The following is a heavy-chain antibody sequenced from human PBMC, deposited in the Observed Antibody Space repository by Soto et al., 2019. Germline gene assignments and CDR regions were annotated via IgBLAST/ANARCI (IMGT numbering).Heavy chain of an antibody. Sequence: VQLQESGPGLVKASETLSLTCTVSGGSLSGGSYYWNWIRQPPGKQMEWIGYIYDSGATKYNPSLKSRVTISQDPSKNQFSLKMNSVSPSDTAVYSCARDWGPYWFDPWGQGILVTVSS. D-gene: IGHD3-16*01. CDR1: GGSLSGGSYY. CDR2: IYDSGAT. J-gene: IGHJ5*02. V-gene: IGHV4-61*01. CDR3: ARDWGPYWFDP.